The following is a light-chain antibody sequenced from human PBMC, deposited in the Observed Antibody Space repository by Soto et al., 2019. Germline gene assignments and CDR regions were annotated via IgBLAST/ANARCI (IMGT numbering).Light chain of an antibody. CDR3: QQSYRSPYT. V-gene: IGKV1-39*01. J-gene: IGKJ2*01. CDR1: QSINIY. CDR2: GAS. Sequence: IQMTQSPSSLSASVGDSVTVTCRASQSINIYLNWYQQKPGKAPTLLIYGASSLQSGVPSRFTGGGSRTDFTLTSSSLQPEDFATYYCQQSYRSPYTFGQGNKLEI.